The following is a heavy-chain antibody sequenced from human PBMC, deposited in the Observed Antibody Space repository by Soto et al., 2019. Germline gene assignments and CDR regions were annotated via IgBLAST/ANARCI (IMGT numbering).Heavy chain of an antibody. CDR1: GVTFRTSA. CDR2: ISGSGAST. D-gene: IGHD3-3*01. J-gene: IGHJ4*02. V-gene: IGHV3-23*01. Sequence: GGSLRLSCAASGVTFRTSAMTWVRQAQGKGLEWVSVISGSGASTYYADSVKGRFTISRDNSKNTLYLQMSSLRAEDTAVYYCAKWRLFDFWSGYNEYYFDYWGQGTLVTVPS. CDR3: AKWRLFDFWSGYNEYYFDY.